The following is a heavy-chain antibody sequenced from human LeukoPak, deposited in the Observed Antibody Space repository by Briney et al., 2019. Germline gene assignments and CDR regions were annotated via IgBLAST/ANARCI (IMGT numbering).Heavy chain of an antibody. D-gene: IGHD2-2*01. CDR3: ARVGPGRSTSCFPY. CDR1: GFTFSSYW. CDR2: IKQDGSEK. J-gene: IGHJ4*02. V-gene: IGHV3-7*01. Sequence: PGGSLRLSCAASGFTFSSYWMSWVRQAPGKGLEWVANIKQDGSEKYYVESLKGRFTISRDNAKNSLYLQMNSLRAEDTAVYYCARVGPGRSTSCFPYWGQGTLVTVSS.